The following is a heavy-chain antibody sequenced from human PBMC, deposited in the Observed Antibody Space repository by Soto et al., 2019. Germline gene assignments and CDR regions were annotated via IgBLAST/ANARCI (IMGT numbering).Heavy chain of an antibody. CDR2: IKKTSEGGAT. V-gene: IGHV3-15*01. CDR1: GFTFVNDW. CDR3: TTGPWFPH. J-gene: IGHJ5*02. Sequence: EVQLVESGGGLVKPGGSLRLSCAASGFTFVNDWMSWVRQAPGKGLEWVGLIKKTSEGGATEYAAPVKGRFTISRDDSKNTWYLQMNSLKTEDTAVYYCTTGPWFPHWGQGTLVTVSA.